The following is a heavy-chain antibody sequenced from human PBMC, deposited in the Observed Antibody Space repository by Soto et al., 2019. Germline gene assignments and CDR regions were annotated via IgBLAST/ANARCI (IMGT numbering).Heavy chain of an antibody. J-gene: IGHJ4*02. V-gene: IGHV3-73*02. CDR1: GFIVSGLG. Sequence: EVQLVESGGGLVQPGGSLKLSCAAPGFIVSGLGIHWVRQASGKGLEWVGRIRDKGNNYATTYTASMKGRFTISRDDSETTAFLQMNSLITEDTAVYYCARYRPGSGALDYWGQGTLVTVSS. D-gene: IGHD3-10*01. CDR3: ARYRPGSGALDY. CDR2: IRDKGNNYAT.